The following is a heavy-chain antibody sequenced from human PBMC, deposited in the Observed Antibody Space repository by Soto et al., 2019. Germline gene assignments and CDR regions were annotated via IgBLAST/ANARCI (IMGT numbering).Heavy chain of an antibody. CDR2: VSYDGSHK. CDR3: AKDPPEYSTSPLGVY. D-gene: IGHD6-6*01. V-gene: IGHV3-30*18. Sequence: QVQMEESGGSVVQPGGSLRLSCAASGFNFRSYAMHWVRQAPGKGLEWVAVVSYDGSHKYYADSVKGRFTISRDNSNNTLYLQMNSLRVEDTAVYYCAKDPPEYSTSPLGVYWGQGTLVTVSS. CDR1: GFNFRSYA. J-gene: IGHJ4*02.